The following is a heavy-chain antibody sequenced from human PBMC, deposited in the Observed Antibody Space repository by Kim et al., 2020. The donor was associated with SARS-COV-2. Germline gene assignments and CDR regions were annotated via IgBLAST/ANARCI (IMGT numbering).Heavy chain of an antibody. V-gene: IGHV3-73*01. J-gene: IGHJ3*02. Sequence: VRGRFTISRDDSKTMAYLQMNSLKAEDAAVYYCTRRPPIGYSSGNDAFDIWGQGTMVTVSS. CDR3: TRRPPIGYSSGNDAFDI. D-gene: IGHD5-18*01.